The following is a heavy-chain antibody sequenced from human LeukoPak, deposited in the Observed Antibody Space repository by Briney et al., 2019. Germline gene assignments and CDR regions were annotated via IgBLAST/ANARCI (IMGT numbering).Heavy chain of an antibody. CDR2: IYYSGRT. CDR3: ARGRGAATNWFDP. Sequence: SETLSLTCTVSGGSISSYYWSWIRQPPGKGLEWIGYIYYSGRTNYNPSLKSRVTISVDTSKNQFSLKLTSVTAADTAVYYCARGRGAATNWFDPWGQGTLVTVSS. J-gene: IGHJ5*02. V-gene: IGHV4-59*01. CDR1: GGSISSYY. D-gene: IGHD6-25*01.